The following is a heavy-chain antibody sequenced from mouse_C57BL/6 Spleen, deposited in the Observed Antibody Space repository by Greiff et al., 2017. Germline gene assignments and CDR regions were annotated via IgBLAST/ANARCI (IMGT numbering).Heavy chain of an antibody. Sequence: QVQLQQPGAELVRPGSSVKLSCKASGYTFTSYWMHWVKQRPIQGLEWIGNIDPSDSETPYNQKFKDKATLTVDKSSSTAYMQLSSLTSEDSAVYYCARSLDYQNAMDYWGQGTSVTVSS. V-gene: IGHV1-52*01. CDR3: ARSLDYQNAMDY. CDR1: GYTFTSYW. CDR2: IDPSDSET. J-gene: IGHJ4*01. D-gene: IGHD2-4*01.